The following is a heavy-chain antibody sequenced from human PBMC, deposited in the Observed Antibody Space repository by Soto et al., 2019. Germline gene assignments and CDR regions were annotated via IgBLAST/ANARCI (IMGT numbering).Heavy chain of an antibody. CDR1: GFTFSSYA. Sequence: RGGSLRLSCAASGFTFSSYAMHWVRQAPGKGLEWVAVISYDGSNKYYEDSVKGRFTISRDNSKNTLYLQMNSLRAEDTAVYYCARGPSSLTRFDYWGQGTLVTVSS. CDR3: ARGPSSLTRFDY. V-gene: IGHV3-30-3*01. D-gene: IGHD2-2*01. CDR2: ISYDGSNK. J-gene: IGHJ4*02.